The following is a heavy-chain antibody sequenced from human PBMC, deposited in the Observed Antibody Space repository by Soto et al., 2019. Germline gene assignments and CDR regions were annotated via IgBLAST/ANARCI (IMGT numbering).Heavy chain of an antibody. J-gene: IGHJ6*01. Sequence: SETLSLTCAVSSGSISNYFWAWIRQPPGKGLEWIGYIYYSGSTTYNPSLGSRVAISVDAPKSQFFLNLHSVTAADTAVYYCARGRPQPGIAMVDVWGQGTTVTVSS. V-gene: IGHV4-59*01. CDR2: IYYSGST. CDR3: ARGRPQPGIAMVDV. D-gene: IGHD6-13*01. CDR1: SGSISNYF.